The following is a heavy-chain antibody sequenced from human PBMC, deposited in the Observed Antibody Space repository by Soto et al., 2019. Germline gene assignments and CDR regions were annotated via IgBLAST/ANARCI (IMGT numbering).Heavy chain of an antibody. Sequence: SVKVSCKASGFTFTSSAVQWVRQARGQRLEWIGWIVVGSGNTNYAQKFQERVTITRGMSTSTAYMELSSLRSEDTAVYYCAADSGSSDAFDIWGQGTMVTVSS. CDR2: IVVGSGNT. V-gene: IGHV1-58*01. CDR1: GFTFTSSA. J-gene: IGHJ3*02. CDR3: AADSGSSDAFDI. D-gene: IGHD3-10*01.